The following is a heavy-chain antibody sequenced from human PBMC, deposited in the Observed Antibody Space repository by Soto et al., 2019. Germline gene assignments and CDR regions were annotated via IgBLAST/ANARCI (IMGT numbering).Heavy chain of an antibody. V-gene: IGHV3-23*01. D-gene: IGHD2-21*01. CDR2: IRGDGGAT. J-gene: IGHJ3*01. CDR1: GFTGSDYD. CDR3: AKDWRGGEYPAFDL. Sequence: EVQLLESGGGLVQPGGSLRLSCAASGFTGSDYDMRWVRQAPGTGLEWVSLIRGDGGATYHADSVEGRLTISRDTSENTVYLQMNSLRAEDTALYYCAKDWRGGEYPAFDLWGQGTMVTVSS.